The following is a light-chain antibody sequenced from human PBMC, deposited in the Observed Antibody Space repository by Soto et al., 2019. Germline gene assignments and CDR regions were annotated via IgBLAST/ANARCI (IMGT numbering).Light chain of an antibody. CDR1: QSVGNY. V-gene: IGKV3-11*01. J-gene: IGKJ3*01. CDR3: QQRSSWPRVT. CDR2: DAW. Sequence: EIVLTQSPVTLSLSPGERATLSCRASQSVGNYFAWYQQKPGQAPRLLIYDAWNRATGIPPRFGGSGSGTDFTLTISSLESDDFAVYYGQQRSSWPRVTFGPGTKVDIK.